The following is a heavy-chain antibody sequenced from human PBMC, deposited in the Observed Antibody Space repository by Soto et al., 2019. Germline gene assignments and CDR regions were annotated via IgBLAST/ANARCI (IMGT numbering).Heavy chain of an antibody. V-gene: IGHV1-69*01. J-gene: IGHJ4*02. CDR2: IMPIFGTA. Sequence: QVQLVQSRAEVKKPGSSLKVSCKASGGTFSSYAIIWVRQAPGQGLEWMGGIMPIFGTANYAQKFQGRVKITADESTGTAEMELSSLGCEDTAVYYCARAWFKARIVLRSYFDDWGQGPLVTVSS. CDR1: GGTFSSYA. D-gene: IGHD3-3*01. CDR3: ARAWFKARIVLRSYFDD.